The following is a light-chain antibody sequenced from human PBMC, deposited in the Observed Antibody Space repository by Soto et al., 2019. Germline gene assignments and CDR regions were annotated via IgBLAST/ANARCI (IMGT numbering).Light chain of an antibody. J-gene: IGKJ1*01. CDR2: AAS. V-gene: IGKV1-39*01. CDR3: QQSYSTPWT. Sequence: DIQMTQSPSSLSASVGDRVTITCRASQSISSYLNWYQQKPGKAPKLLIYAASSLQSGVPSRFSGSGSGTDFTLTISSLQPEDFATYYCQQSYSTPWTAGQWTKVEIK. CDR1: QSISSY.